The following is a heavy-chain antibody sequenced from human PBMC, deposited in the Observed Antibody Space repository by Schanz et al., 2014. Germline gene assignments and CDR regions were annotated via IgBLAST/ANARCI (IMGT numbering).Heavy chain of an antibody. D-gene: IGHD3-10*01. Sequence: VQLVESGGGLVQPGGSLRLSCEASGFTFSSYGMHWVRQAPGKGLEWVAVISYDGSNKYYADSVKGRFTISRDNAKNTLYLQMNSVRAEDSAVYYCTRGSGSRSYGWYYDSWGQGTLVTVSS. J-gene: IGHJ4*02. CDR1: GFTFSSYG. CDR2: ISYDGSNK. CDR3: TRGSGSRSYGWYYDS. V-gene: IGHV3-30*03.